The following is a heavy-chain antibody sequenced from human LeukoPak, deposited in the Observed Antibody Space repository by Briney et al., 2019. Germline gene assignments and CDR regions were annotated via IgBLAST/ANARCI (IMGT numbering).Heavy chain of an antibody. J-gene: IGHJ6*02. CDR1: GFTFSSYA. D-gene: IGHD2-15*01. Sequence: GGSLRLSCAASGFTFSSYAMSWVRQAPGKGLEWVSGISGSGGSTYYADSVKGRFTISRDNSKNTLYLQMNSLRAEDTAVYYCARDVVVVAAATAYGMDVWGQGTTVTVSS. CDR3: ARDVVVVAAATAYGMDV. CDR2: ISGSGGST. V-gene: IGHV3-23*01.